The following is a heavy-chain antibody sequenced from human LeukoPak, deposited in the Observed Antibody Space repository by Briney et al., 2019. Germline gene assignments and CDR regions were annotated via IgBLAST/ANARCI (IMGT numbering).Heavy chain of an antibody. V-gene: IGHV4-39*07. J-gene: IGHJ5*02. CDR1: GGSISSSSYY. CDR2: IYYSGST. D-gene: IGHD2-2*01. Sequence: PSETLSLTCTVSGGSISSSSYYWGWIRQPPGKGLEWIGSIYYSGSTNYNPSLKSRVTMSVDTSKNQFSLKLSSVTAADTAVYYCARDQGYCSSTSCYDWFDPWGQGTLVTVSS. CDR3: ARDQGYCSSTSCYDWFDP.